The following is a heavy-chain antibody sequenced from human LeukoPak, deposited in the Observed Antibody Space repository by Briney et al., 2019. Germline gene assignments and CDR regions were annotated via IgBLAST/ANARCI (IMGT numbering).Heavy chain of an antibody. CDR1: GGSFSGHY. CDR3: ARPRYGSGSLDS. Sequence: PSETLSLTCAVYGGSFSGHYWTWIRQPPGMGLEWIGETNHSGSTTYNPSLNTRVTISVDTSKNQISLKLSSVTAADTAVYYCARPRYGSGSLDSWGQGTLVTVSS. V-gene: IGHV4-34*01. D-gene: IGHD3-10*01. J-gene: IGHJ4*02. CDR2: TNHSGST.